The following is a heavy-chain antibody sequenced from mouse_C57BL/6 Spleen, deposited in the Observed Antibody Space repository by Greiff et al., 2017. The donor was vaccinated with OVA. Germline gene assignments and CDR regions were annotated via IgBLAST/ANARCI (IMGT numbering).Heavy chain of an antibody. CDR2: FDSEDGET. V-gene: IGHV14-2*01. D-gene: IGHD1-1*01. CDR3: ARTYCYDNREGYWYFDV. CDR1: GFNIKDYY. J-gene: IGHJ1*03. Sequence: LVESGAELVKPGASVKLSCTASGFNIKDYYMHWVKQRTEQGLEWIGRFDSEDGETKYAPEFQGKATITTDTSSNAAYLLLSSLTSEDTAVYSCARTYCYDNREGYWYFDVWGTGTTVTVSS.